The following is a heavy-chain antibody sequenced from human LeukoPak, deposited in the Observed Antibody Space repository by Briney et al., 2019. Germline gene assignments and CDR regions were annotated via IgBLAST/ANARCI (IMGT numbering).Heavy chain of an antibody. D-gene: IGHD6-6*01. CDR1: GFTFSNAW. J-gene: IGHJ3*02. Sequence: GGSLRLSCAASGFTFSNAWMSWVRQAPGKGLEWVANIKQDGSEKYYVDSVKGRFTISRDNAKNSLYLQMNSLRAEDTAVYYCARDYFYKAAPPAFDIWGQGTMVTVSS. CDR2: IKQDGSEK. CDR3: ARDYFYKAAPPAFDI. V-gene: IGHV3-7*01.